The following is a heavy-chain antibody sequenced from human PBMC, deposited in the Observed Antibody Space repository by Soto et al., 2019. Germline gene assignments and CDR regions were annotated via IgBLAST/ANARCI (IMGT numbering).Heavy chain of an antibody. Sequence: SETLSLTCAVYGGSFSGYYWSWIRQPPGKGLEWIGEINHSGSTNYNPSLKSRVTISVDTSKNQFSLKLSSVTAADTAVYYCARVSMDSGYDYAWEIDYWGQGTLVTVSS. CDR1: GGSFSGYY. CDR2: INHSGST. J-gene: IGHJ4*02. D-gene: IGHD5-12*01. CDR3: ARVSMDSGYDYAWEIDY. V-gene: IGHV4-34*01.